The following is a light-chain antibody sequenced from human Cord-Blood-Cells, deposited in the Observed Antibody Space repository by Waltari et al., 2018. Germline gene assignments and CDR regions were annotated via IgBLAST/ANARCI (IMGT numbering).Light chain of an antibody. V-gene: IGKV3-15*01. CDR2: GAS. Sequence: EIVMTQSPATLSVSPWESATLSCRASQSVSSNLAWYQQKPGQAPRLLIYGASNRATGIPARFSGSGSGTEFTRTISSLQSEDFAVYYCQQYNNWPPWTFGQGTKVEIK. CDR3: QQYNNWPPWT. J-gene: IGKJ1*01. CDR1: QSVSSN.